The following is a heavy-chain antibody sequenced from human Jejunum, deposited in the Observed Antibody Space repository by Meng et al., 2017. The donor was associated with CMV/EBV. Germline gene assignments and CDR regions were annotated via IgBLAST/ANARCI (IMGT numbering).Heavy chain of an antibody. CDR1: GGSISNHY. J-gene: IGHJ4*02. V-gene: IGHV4-59*11. Sequence: SGGSISNHYWSWIRQSPGKGLEYIGYIYYGGNSNYNPSLKSRVVFSADTSKNQLSLKLNSVIAADTAVYYCARVSPDYGGNSYFDYWGQGRLVTVSS. CDR3: ARVSPDYGGNSYFDY. CDR2: IYYGGNS. D-gene: IGHD4-23*01.